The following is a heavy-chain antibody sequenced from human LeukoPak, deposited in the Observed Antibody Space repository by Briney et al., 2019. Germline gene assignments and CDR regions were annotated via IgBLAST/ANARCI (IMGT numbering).Heavy chain of an antibody. J-gene: IGHJ4*01. D-gene: IGHD5-18*01. CDR1: GFTFSSYA. CDR3: AKDERGYSHGAYYFDD. Sequence: GGSLRLSCAASGFTFSSYAMSWVRQAPGRGLEWVSAISGSGGSTYYADSVKGRFTISRDNSKNTLYLQMNSLGAEDTAVYYCAKDERGYSHGAYYFDDWGEPSLVTVSS. V-gene: IGHV3-23*01. CDR2: ISGSGGST.